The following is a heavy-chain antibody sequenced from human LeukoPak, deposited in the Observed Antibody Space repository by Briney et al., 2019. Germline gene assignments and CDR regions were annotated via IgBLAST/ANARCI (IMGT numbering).Heavy chain of an antibody. CDR2: IIPIFGTA. D-gene: IGHD1-26*01. Sequence: SVKVSCKASGGTFSSYDISWVRQAPGQGLEWMGRIIPIFGTANYAQKFQGRVTITTDESTSTAYMELSRLRSEDTAVYYCASFNSGSDAFDVWGQGTMVTVSS. CDR1: GGTFSSYD. J-gene: IGHJ3*01. V-gene: IGHV1-69*05. CDR3: ASFNSGSDAFDV.